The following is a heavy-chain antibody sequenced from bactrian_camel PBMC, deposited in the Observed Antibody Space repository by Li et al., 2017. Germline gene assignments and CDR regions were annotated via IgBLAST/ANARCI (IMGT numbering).Heavy chain of an antibody. CDR2: ISDGDTT. Sequence: VQLVESGGGLVQPGGSLRLACAASGFTFSAYGMSWIRQAPGQGLEWVSTISDGDTTYYADSVQGRFTISQDNAKSTVDLQMNNLKPEDTARYYCATTNTVNGGMDYWGKGTQVTVS. CDR1: GFTFSAYG. V-gene: IGHV3S40*01. J-gene: IGHJ7*01. D-gene: IGHD2*01.